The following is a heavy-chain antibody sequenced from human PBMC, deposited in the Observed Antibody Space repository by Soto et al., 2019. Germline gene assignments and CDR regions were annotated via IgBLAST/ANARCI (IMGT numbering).Heavy chain of an antibody. J-gene: IGHJ4*02. V-gene: IGHV1-58*01. CDR2: IVVGSGNT. Sequence: QMQLVQSGPEVKKPGTSVKVSCKASGFAFSNSAVQWVRQARGQRLEWIGWIVVGSGNTNYAQKFQERVTITSDMSAATAYMELSSLRSEDTAVYYCATDKGDSYGYGNYWGQGTLVTVSS. D-gene: IGHD5-18*01. CDR1: GFAFSNSA. CDR3: ATDKGDSYGYGNY.